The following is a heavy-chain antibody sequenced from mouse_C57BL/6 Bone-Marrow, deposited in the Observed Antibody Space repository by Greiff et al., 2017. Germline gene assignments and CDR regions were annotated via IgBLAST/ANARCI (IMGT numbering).Heavy chain of an antibody. J-gene: IGHJ3*01. CDR3: TRRAWFAY. Sequence: VQLQQSGAELVRPGASVTLSCKASGYTFTDYEMHWVKQTPVHGLEWIGALDPETGGTAYNQKFKGKAILTADKSSSTAYMELRSLTSEDSAVYYCTRRAWFAYWGQGTLVTVSA. CDR2: LDPETGGT. V-gene: IGHV1-15*01. CDR1: GYTFTDYE.